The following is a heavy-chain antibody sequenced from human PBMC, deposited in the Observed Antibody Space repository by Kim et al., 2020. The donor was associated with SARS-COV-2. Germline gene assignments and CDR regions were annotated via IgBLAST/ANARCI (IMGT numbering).Heavy chain of an antibody. CDR2: IYYSGST. J-gene: IGHJ1*01. CDR3: ARVSLLRSGMISPWS. D-gene: IGHD2-15*01. CDR1: GGSISSYY. V-gene: IGHV4-59*13. Sequence: SETLSLTCTVSGGSISSYYWSWIRQPPGKGLEWIGYIYYSGSTNYNPSLKSRVTISVDTSKNQFSLKLSSVTAADTAVYYCARVSLLRSGMISPWSWGQGTLVTVSS.